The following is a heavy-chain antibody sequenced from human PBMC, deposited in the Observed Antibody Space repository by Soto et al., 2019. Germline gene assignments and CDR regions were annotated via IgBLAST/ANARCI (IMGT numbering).Heavy chain of an antibody. J-gene: IGHJ4*02. D-gene: IGHD2-15*01. Sequence: QLQLQESGPGLVKPSETLSLTCTVSGGSISSSSYYWGWIRQPPGKGLEWIGSIYYSGSTYYNPSLNSRVTTSVDTSKNQFSLKLISVTAADTAVYYCARHTPAISISDHWGQVTLVTVSS. CDR1: GGSISSSSYY. V-gene: IGHV4-39*01. CDR2: IYYSGST. CDR3: ARHTPAISISDH.